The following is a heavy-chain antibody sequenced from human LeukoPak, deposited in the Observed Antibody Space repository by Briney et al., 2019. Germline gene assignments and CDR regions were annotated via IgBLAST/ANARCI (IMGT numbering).Heavy chain of an antibody. Sequence: SETLSLTCTVSGGSISSSSYYWGWIRQPPGKGLEWIGSIYYSGSTYYNPSLKSRVTISVDTSKNQFSLKLSSVTAADTAVYYCARLLNYHYYGSGSYLDYWGQGTLVTVSS. CDR3: ARLLNYHYYGSGSYLDY. D-gene: IGHD3-10*01. J-gene: IGHJ4*02. V-gene: IGHV4-39*01. CDR1: GGSISSSSYY. CDR2: IYYSGST.